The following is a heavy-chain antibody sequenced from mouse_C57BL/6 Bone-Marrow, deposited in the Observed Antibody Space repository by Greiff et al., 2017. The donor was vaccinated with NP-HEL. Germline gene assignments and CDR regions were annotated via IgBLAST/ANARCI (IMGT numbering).Heavy chain of an antibody. CDR3: ARYGSSYGWYFDV. CDR2: INPGSGGT. CDR1: GYAFTNYL. V-gene: IGHV1-54*01. D-gene: IGHD1-1*01. Sequence: VHLVESGAELVRPGTSVKVSCKASGYAFTNYLIEWVKQRPGQGLEWIGVINPGSGGTNYNEKFKGKATLTADKSSSTAYMQLSSLTSEDSAVYFCARYGSSYGWYFDVWGTGTTVTVSS. J-gene: IGHJ1*03.